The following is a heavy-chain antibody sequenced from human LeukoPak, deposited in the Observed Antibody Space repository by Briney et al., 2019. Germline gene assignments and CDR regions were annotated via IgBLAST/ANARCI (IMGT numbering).Heavy chain of an antibody. V-gene: IGHV4-59*01. CDR3: ARGNYDYGDYDWFDP. J-gene: IGHJ5*02. CDR2: TYYSGST. Sequence: PSETLSLTCTVSGGSISSYYWSWIRQPPGKGLEWIGYTYYSGSTNYNPSLKSRVTISVDTSKNQFSLKLSSVTAADTAVYYCARGNYDYGDYDWFDPWGQGTLVTVSS. D-gene: IGHD4-17*01. CDR1: GGSISSYY.